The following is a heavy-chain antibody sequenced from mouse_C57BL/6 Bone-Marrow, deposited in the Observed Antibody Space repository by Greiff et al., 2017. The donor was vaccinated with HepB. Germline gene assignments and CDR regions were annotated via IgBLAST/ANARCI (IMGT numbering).Heavy chain of an antibody. D-gene: IGHD1-1*01. V-gene: IGHV1-82*01. CDR3: AKRISTVVEDWFAY. Sequence: VQLKQSGPELVKPGASVKISCKASGYAFSSSWMNWVKQRPGKGLEWIGRIYPGDGDTNYNGKFKGKATLTADKSSSTAYMQLSSLTSEDSAVYFCAKRISTVVEDWFAYWGQGTLVTVSA. CDR2: IYPGDGDT. J-gene: IGHJ3*01. CDR1: GYAFSSSW.